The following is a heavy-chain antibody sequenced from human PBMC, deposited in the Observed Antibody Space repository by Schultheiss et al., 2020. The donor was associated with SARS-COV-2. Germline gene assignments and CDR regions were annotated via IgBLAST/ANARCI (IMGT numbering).Heavy chain of an antibody. CDR2: TYYRSKWYN. Sequence: TLSLTCAISGDSVSSNSAAWNWIRQSPSRGLEWLGRTYYRSKWYNDYAVSVKSRISINPDTSKNQFSLQLNSVTPEDTGVYYCARDNCSGGKCFSGFDYWGQGTLVTVSS. V-gene: IGHV6-1*01. J-gene: IGHJ4*02. CDR1: GDSVSSNSAA. D-gene: IGHD2-15*01. CDR3: ARDNCSGGKCFSGFDY.